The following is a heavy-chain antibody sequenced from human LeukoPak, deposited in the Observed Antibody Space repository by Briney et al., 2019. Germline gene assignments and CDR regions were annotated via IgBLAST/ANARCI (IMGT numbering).Heavy chain of an antibody. D-gene: IGHD3-22*01. J-gene: IGHJ4*02. Sequence: GGSLRLSCAASGFTFSTYTMNWFRQAPGKGLQWISYISSSSSTIFYADSVKGRFTISRDNANNSLYLQMNSLRAEDTAVYYCTSGFDSRFFDKWGQGTLVTVSS. CDR1: GFTFSTYT. CDR2: ISSSSSTI. V-gene: IGHV3-48*04. CDR3: TSGFDSRFFDK.